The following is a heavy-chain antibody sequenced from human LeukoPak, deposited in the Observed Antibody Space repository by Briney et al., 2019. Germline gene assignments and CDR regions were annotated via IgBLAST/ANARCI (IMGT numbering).Heavy chain of an antibody. CDR3: AKDIGPPPLWFGELSPYYYYGMDV. CDR1: GFTFSSYA. J-gene: IGHJ6*02. V-gene: IGHV3-9*01. D-gene: IGHD3-10*01. CDR2: ISWNSGSI. Sequence: PGGSLRLSCAASGFTFSSYAMHWVRQAPGKGLEWVSGISWNSGSIGYADSVKGRFTISRDNAKNSLYLQMNSLRAEDTALYYCAKDIGPPPLWFGELSPYYYYGMDVWGQGTTVTVSS.